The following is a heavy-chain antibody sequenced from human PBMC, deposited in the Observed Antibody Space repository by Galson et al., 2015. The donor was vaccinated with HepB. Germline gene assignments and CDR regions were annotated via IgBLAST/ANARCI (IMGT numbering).Heavy chain of an antibody. V-gene: IGHV4-34*01. CDR3: ARANGFGPSLDY. J-gene: IGHJ4*02. CDR2: INHSGST. D-gene: IGHD5-24*01. Sequence: LTCAVYGGSFSGYYWSWIRQPPGKGLEWIGEINHSGSTNYKPSLKSRVTISVDSSKNQFSLKLNSVTAADSAVYYCARANGFGPSLDYWGQGTLVTVSS. CDR1: GGSFSGYY.